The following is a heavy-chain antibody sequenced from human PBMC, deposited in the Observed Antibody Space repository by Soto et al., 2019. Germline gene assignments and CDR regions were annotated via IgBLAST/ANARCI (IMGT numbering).Heavy chain of an antibody. CDR2: IIPIFGTA. V-gene: IGHV1-69*13. Sequence: SVKVSCKASGGTFSSYAISWVRQAPGQGLEWMGGIIPIFGTANYAQKFQGRVTITADESTSTAYMELSSLRSEDTAVYYCARGGIAAAGLLSHFAYWGQGTLVTVSS. CDR3: ARGGIAAAGLLSHFAY. J-gene: IGHJ4*02. D-gene: IGHD6-13*01. CDR1: GGTFSSYA.